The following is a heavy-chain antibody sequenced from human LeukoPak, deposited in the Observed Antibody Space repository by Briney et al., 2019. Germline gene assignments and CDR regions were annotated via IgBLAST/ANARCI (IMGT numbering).Heavy chain of an antibody. V-gene: IGHV3-23*01. J-gene: IGHJ4*02. D-gene: IGHD3-22*01. CDR1: GFTFSNYA. Sequence: GGSLRLSCAASGFTFSNYALSWVRQAPGKGLEWVSSISGSGHTTYYADSVKGRFTISRDNSKNTLDLQMNGLRAEDTAVYYCARDPYYDSSGYLAAHFDYWGQGTLVTVSS. CDR3: ARDPYYDSSGYLAAHFDY. CDR2: ISGSGHTT.